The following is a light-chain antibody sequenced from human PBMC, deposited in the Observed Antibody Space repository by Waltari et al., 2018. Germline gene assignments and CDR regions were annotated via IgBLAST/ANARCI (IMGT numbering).Light chain of an antibody. Sequence: ERATLSCRASQTVRSYVAWYQQRPGQTPRLLIFDASSRATGISAKFSGSGSGTDFTLTVSNLEPEDFAVYYCQQRSNWPYTFGQGTRVEIK. CDR1: QTVRSY. J-gene: IGKJ2*01. CDR2: DAS. V-gene: IGKV3-11*01. CDR3: QQRSNWPYT.